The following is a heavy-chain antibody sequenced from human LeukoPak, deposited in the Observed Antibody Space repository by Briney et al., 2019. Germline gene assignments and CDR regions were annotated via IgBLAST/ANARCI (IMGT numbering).Heavy chain of an antibody. CDR1: GFTFTNYA. CDR3: ARHAGILTGYPLDY. V-gene: IGHV3-23*01. Sequence: GGSLRLSCAASGFTFTNYAMSWVRQAPGKGMEWVSAISGSVDRTYYADSVKGRFTISRDNSKNTLYQQMNSLRAEDTAVYYCARHAGILTGYPLDYWGQGTLVTVSS. CDR2: ISGSVDRT. D-gene: IGHD3-9*01. J-gene: IGHJ4*02.